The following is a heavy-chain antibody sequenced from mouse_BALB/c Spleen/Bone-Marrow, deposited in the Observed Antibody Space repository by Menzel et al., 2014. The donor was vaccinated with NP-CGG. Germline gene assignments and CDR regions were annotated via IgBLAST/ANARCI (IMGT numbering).Heavy chain of an antibody. V-gene: IGHV1S81*02. CDR1: SYTFTSYW. D-gene: IGHD2-3*01. CDR3: ARYDGPAWFAY. Sequence: QVQLQQSGAELVKPGASVKLSCKASSYTFTSYWIHWVKLRPGQGLEWIGEINPSNGRTNYNEKFKNKATLTVDKSSSTAYIQLSSLTSEDSAVYYCARYDGPAWFAYWGQGTLSLSLQ. J-gene: IGHJ3*01. CDR2: INPSNGRT.